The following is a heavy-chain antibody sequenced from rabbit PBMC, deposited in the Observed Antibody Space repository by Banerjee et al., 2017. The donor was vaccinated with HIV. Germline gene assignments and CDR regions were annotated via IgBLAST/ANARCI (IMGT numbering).Heavy chain of an antibody. CDR1: GFDISTYN. CDR2: IYTGNGAP. CDR3: ASGAHGTYGELKL. D-gene: IGHD2-1*01. Sequence: QSLEESGGDLVKPGASLTLTCTASGFDISTYNMQWVRQAPGKGPEWIACIYTGNGAPYYASWAKGRFTISKTSSTTVTLQMASLTAADTATYFCASGAHGTYGELKLWGPGTLVTVS. J-gene: IGHJ6*01. V-gene: IGHV1S40*01.